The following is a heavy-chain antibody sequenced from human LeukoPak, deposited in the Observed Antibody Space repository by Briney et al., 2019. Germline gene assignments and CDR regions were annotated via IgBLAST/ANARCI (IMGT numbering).Heavy chain of an antibody. CDR1: GYSISSGYY. V-gene: IGHV4-38-2*02. Sequence: PSETLSLTCTVSGYSISSGYYWGWIRQPPGKGLEWIGSIYHSGSTYYNPSLKSRVTISVDTSKNQFSLKLSSVTVADTAVYYCARAKDDFWSGYIMDVWGKGTTVTVSS. CDR3: ARAKDDFWSGYIMDV. J-gene: IGHJ6*03. D-gene: IGHD3-3*01. CDR2: IYHSGST.